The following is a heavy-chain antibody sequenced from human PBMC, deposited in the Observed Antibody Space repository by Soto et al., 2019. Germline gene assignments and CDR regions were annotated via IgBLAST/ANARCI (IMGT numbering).Heavy chain of an antibody. CDR1: GESISSGGYY. CDR3: ARASSSSSAADY. D-gene: IGHD6-6*01. CDR2: IYDSESA. Sequence: QVQLQESGPGLVKASQTLSLICSVSGESISSGGYYWSWIRHHPGKGLEWIGYIYDSESAYYNPSLKSRVTISMDTSKNHFAMTLSSVTAADTAVYYCARASSSSSAADYWGQGTLITVYS. V-gene: IGHV4-31*03. J-gene: IGHJ4*02.